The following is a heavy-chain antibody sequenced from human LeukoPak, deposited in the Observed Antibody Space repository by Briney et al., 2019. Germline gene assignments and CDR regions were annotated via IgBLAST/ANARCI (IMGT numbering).Heavy chain of an antibody. Sequence: GASVKVSCKASGYTFTDYYMHWVRQAPGQGLEWMGWINPNSGGTDYAQKFQGRVTMTRDTSISTVYMELSRLRSDDTAVYYCATDYGDYESSYWGQGTLVTVSS. V-gene: IGHV1-2*02. D-gene: IGHD4-17*01. J-gene: IGHJ4*02. CDR2: INPNSGGT. CDR3: ATDYGDYESSY. CDR1: GYTFTDYY.